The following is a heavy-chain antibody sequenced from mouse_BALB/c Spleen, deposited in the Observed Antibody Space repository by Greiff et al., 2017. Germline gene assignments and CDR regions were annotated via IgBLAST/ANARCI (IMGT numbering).Heavy chain of an antibody. CDR2: IRNKANGYTT. J-gene: IGHJ3*01. D-gene: IGHD2-12*01. Sequence: EVKLVESGGGLVQPGGSLRLSCAPSGFTFTDYHMSWVRQPPGKALEWLGFIRNKANGYTTEYSASVKGRFTISRDNSQSILYLQMNTLRAEDSATYCCARENYSYDQLAYWGQGTLVTVSA. CDR3: ARENYSYDQLAY. CDR1: GFTFTDYH. V-gene: IGHV7-3*02.